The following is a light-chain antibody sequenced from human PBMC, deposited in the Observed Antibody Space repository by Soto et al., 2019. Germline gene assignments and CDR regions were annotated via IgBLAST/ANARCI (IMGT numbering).Light chain of an antibody. CDR2: GAS. CDR1: QSVSTTY. CDR3: QQYGSSSWM. Sequence: EIVLTQSPVTLSLSPGERATLSCRASQSVSTTYLAWYQQQPGQAPRLLIYGASNRATGIPDRFSGSGSGTDFTLTISRLEPEDFAVYYCQQYGSSSWMFGQGTKVDIK. J-gene: IGKJ1*01. V-gene: IGKV3-20*01.